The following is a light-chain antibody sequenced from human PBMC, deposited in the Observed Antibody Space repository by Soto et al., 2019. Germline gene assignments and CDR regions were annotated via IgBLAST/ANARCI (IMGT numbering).Light chain of an antibody. CDR3: SSYTGTNKFVI. J-gene: IGLJ1*01. V-gene: IGLV2-8*01. CDR1: NSYIVAQNY. Sequence: QSALSQPPSASGSPGHSFTISFTGSNSYIVAQNYVSWYQCHPGHAPKILIYEVSARPSGVSGRFSRSKSGNKASLNVSGLQAEDDATYYCSSYTGTNKFVIFGTGTKVPS. CDR2: EVS.